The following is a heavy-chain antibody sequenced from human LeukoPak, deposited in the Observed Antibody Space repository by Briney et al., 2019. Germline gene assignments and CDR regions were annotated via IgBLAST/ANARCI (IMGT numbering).Heavy chain of an antibody. CDR1: GFTFSSYW. D-gene: IGHD3-3*01. CDR3: ARDGSVFWSGYYYMDV. CDR2: IKQDGSEK. J-gene: IGHJ6*03. V-gene: IGHV3-7*01. Sequence: GGSLRLSCAASGFTFSSYWMSWVRQAPGKGLEWVANIKQDGSEKYYVDSVKGRFTISRDNAKNSLFLQMNSLRAEDTAMYYCARDGSVFWSGYYYMDVWGKGTTVTDSS.